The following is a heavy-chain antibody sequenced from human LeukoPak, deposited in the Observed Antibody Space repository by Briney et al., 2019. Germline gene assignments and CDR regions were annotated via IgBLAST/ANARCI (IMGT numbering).Heavy chain of an antibody. CDR3: AKRSYNHHFDY. J-gene: IGHJ4*02. CDR2: VSDSGGST. Sequence: EGSLRLSCAASGFTFNSYAMSWVRQAPGKGLKWVSTVSDSGGSTHYADSVKGRFTISRDNSKKTLYLQMNSLRVEDTGIYYCAKRSYNHHFDYWGQGTLVTVSS. D-gene: IGHD5-24*01. CDR1: GFTFNSYA. V-gene: IGHV3-23*01.